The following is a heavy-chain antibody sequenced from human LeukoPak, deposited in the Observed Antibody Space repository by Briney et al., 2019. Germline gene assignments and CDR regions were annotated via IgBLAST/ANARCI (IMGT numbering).Heavy chain of an antibody. CDR1: GDSFSSYH. J-gene: IGHJ4*02. D-gene: IGHD3-16*01. CDR2: ISDSGST. Sequence: WETLSLTCSVSGDSFSSYHWSWIRQPPGKGLEWIGYISDSGSTKYNSSLKSRVTMSMDTSKNQFSLNLSSVTAADTAVYYCARVRRGDHTWGRYSFDYWGQGTLVTVSS. CDR3: ARVRRGDHTWGRYSFDY. V-gene: IGHV4-59*01.